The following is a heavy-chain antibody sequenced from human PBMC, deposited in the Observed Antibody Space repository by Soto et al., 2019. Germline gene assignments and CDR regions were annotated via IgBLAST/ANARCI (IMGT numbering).Heavy chain of an antibody. Sequence: SETLSLTCTVSGGSISSSSYYWGWIRQPPGKGLEWIGSIYYSGSTYYNPSLKSRVTISVDTSKNQFSLKLSSVTAADTAVYYCERSSVTIFGVVKGDSLEYWGQGTLGT. CDR2: IYYSGST. V-gene: IGHV4-39*01. J-gene: IGHJ4*02. CDR1: GGSISSSSYY. CDR3: ERSSVTIFGVVKGDSLEY. D-gene: IGHD3-3*01.